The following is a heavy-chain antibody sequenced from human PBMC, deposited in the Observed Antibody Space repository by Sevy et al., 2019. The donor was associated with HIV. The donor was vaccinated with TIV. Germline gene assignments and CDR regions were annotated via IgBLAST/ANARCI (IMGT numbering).Heavy chain of an antibody. D-gene: IGHD3-22*01. Sequence: GESLKISCAASGFTFSSYVMSWVRQAPGKGLEWVSAISGSGGSTYYADSVKGRFTISRDNSKNTLYLQMNSLRAEDTAVYYCATERVYYYGSSGYSNDAFDIWGQGTMVTVSS. V-gene: IGHV3-23*01. J-gene: IGHJ3*02. CDR2: ISGSGGST. CDR1: GFTFSSYV. CDR3: ATERVYYYGSSGYSNDAFDI.